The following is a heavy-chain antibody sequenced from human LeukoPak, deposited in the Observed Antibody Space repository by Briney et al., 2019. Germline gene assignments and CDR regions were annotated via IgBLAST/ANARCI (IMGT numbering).Heavy chain of an antibody. CDR1: GFTVSSNY. CDR2: IYSGGST. J-gene: IGHJ4*02. V-gene: IGHV3-53*01. CDR3: ARERGVVKDTAMVTREYYFDY. D-gene: IGHD5-18*01. Sequence: GGSLRLSCAASGFTVSSNYMSWVRQAPGKGLEWVSVIYSGGSTYYADSVKGRFTISRDNSKNTLYLQMNSLRAEDTAVYYCARERGVVKDTAMVTREYYFDYWGQGTLATVSS.